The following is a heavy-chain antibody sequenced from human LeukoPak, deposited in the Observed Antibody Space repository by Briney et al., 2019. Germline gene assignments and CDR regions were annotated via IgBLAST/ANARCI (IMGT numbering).Heavy chain of an antibody. V-gene: IGHV3-23*01. Sequence: GGSLRLSCAASGFTFSDHAMSWVRQAPAKGLEWVSSINGNGGGSYYIDSVKGRFTVSRGNSENTLYLQMNSLRAEDTAVYYCAKDREYYYDSSGYIDYWGQGTLVTVSS. J-gene: IGHJ4*02. D-gene: IGHD3-22*01. CDR2: INGNGGGS. CDR3: AKDREYYYDSSGYIDY. CDR1: GFTFSDHA.